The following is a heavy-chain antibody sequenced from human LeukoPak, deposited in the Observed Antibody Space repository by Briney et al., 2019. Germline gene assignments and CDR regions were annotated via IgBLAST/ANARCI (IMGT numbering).Heavy chain of an antibody. D-gene: IGHD3-22*01. Sequence: ASVKVSCKASGYTFTTYAMTWVRQAPGQGLEWMGGIIPIFGTANYAQKFQGRVTITADESTSTAYMELSSLRAEDTAVYYCARGPDSSGYNSEYSFEYWGQGTLVTVSS. CDR1: GYTFTTYA. J-gene: IGHJ4*02. CDR2: IIPIFGTA. CDR3: ARGPDSSGYNSEYSFEY. V-gene: IGHV1-69*13.